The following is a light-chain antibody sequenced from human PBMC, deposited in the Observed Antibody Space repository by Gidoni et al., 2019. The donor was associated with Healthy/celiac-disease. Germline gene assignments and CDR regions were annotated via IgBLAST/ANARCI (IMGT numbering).Light chain of an antibody. CDR1: QSVSSS. V-gene: IGKV3-11*01. Sequence: ELVLTQSPASLSLSPGERATLSCRASQSVSSSLAWYQQKPGQAPRLLIYDASNRATGIPARFSGSGSGTDFTLTISSLEPEDFAVYYCQQGSNWALTFGGGTKVEIK. CDR2: DAS. J-gene: IGKJ4*01. CDR3: QQGSNWALT.